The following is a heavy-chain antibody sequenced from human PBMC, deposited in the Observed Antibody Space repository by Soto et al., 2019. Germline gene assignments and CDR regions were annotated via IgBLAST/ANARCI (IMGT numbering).Heavy chain of an antibody. Sequence: SVKVSCKASGGTFSSYAISWVRQAPGQGLEWMGGIIPIFGTANYAQKFQGRVTITADESTSTAYMELSSLRSEDTAVYYCARGRAGSSFSDVWGKGTTVTVSS. CDR1: GGTFSSYA. V-gene: IGHV1-69*13. CDR3: ARGRAGSSFSDV. J-gene: IGHJ6*04. D-gene: IGHD6-6*01. CDR2: IIPIFGTA.